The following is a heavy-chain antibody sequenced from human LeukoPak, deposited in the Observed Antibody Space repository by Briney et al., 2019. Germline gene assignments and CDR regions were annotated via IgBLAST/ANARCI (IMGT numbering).Heavy chain of an antibody. CDR3: ARDDYSNYIMDV. V-gene: IGHV1-18*01. J-gene: IGHJ6*02. Sequence: ATVKVSCKASGYTFTSYGISWVRQAPGQGLEWMGWISAYNGNTNYAQKLQGRVTMTTDTSTSTAYMELRSLRSDDAAVYYCARDDYSNYIMDVWGQGTTVTVSS. CDR1: GYTFTSYG. D-gene: IGHD4-11*01. CDR2: ISAYNGNT.